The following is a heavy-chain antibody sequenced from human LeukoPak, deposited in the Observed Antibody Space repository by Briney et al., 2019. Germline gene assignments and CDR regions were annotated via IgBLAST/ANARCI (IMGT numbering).Heavy chain of an antibody. V-gene: IGHV1-8*01. J-gene: IGHJ3*02. CDR3: ARFNSGFDAFDI. CDR1: GYTFTSYD. CDR2: MNPNSGNT. D-gene: IGHD1-26*01. Sequence: ASVKVSCKASGYTFTSYDINWVRQATGQGLEWMGWMNPNSGNTGYAQKFQGRVTMTRNTSISTAYMELSSLRSEDTAVYYCARFNSGFDAFDIWGQGTMVTVSS.